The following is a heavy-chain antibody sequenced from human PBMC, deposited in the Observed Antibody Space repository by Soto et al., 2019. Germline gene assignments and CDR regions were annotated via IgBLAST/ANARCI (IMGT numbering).Heavy chain of an antibody. CDR2: IYYGGSA. Sequence: QLRLQESGPGLVKPSDTRSLPCTVSGASMDNGDHYWGSIRQAPGKGLEWIGTIYYGGSAFYTPSLRSRLYSPVDTPQNQFCPHLESVTAADTAVYYCARQGWEGFGIQRGITYLDVWGQGALVTVS. CDR3: ARQGWEGFGIQRGITYLDV. D-gene: IGHD3-10*01. J-gene: IGHJ4*02. CDR1: GASMDNGDHY. V-gene: IGHV4-39*01.